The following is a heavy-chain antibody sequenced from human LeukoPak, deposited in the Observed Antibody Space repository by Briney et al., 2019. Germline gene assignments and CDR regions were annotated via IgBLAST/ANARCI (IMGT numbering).Heavy chain of an antibody. V-gene: IGHV4-59*08. J-gene: IGHJ5*02. CDR3: ARRGSYLDA. CDR2: IYYSGST. Sequence: PSETLSLTCTVSGDSVSGYYWSWIRQPPGKGLEWIGYIYYSGSTNYNPSLKSRVTTSVDTSKNQFSLRMSSVTAADTAVYYCARRGSYLDAWGQGTLVTVSS. CDR1: GDSVSGYY. D-gene: IGHD3-16*02.